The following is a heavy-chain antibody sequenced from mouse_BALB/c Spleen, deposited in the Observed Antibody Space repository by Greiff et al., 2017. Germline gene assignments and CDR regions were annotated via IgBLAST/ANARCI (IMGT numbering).Heavy chain of an antibody. CDR1: GFSLTSYG. J-gene: IGHJ1*01. Sequence: QVQLKESGPGLVQPSQSLSITCTVSGFSLTSYGVHWVRQSPGKGLEWLGVIWSGGSTDYNAAFISRLSISKDNSKSQVFFKMNSLQANDTAIYYCARQLPYWYFDVWGAGTTVTVSS. CDR3: ARQLPYWYFDV. V-gene: IGHV2-2*02. CDR2: IWSGGST. D-gene: IGHD4-1*02.